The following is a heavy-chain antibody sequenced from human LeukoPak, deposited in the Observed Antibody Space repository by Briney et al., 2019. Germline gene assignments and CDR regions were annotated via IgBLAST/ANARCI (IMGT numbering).Heavy chain of an antibody. D-gene: IGHD2-2*01. Sequence: GGSLRLSCAASGFTFSSYAMHWVRQAPGKGLEWVAVISYDGSNKYYADSVKGRFTISRDNSKDTLYLQMNSLRAEDTAVYYCARGAMSRGDVWGQGTTVTVSS. V-gene: IGHV3-30-3*01. CDR2: ISYDGSNK. J-gene: IGHJ6*02. CDR1: GFTFSSYA. CDR3: ARGAMSRGDV.